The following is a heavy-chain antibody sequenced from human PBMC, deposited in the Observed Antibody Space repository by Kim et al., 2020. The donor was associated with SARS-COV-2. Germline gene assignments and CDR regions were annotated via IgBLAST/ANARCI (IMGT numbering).Heavy chain of an antibody. CDR1: GDSVSSNNAA. CDR2: TYCRSKWFN. D-gene: IGHD3-16*01. Sequence: SQTLSLTCAISGDSVSSNNAAWNWIRQSPSRGLEWLGRTYCRSKWFNDYALSVKSRITINPDTSKNHFSLQLSSVTPEDTAVYYCANGGSGLGGMNVWGQGTTVTVSS. J-gene: IGHJ6*02. V-gene: IGHV6-1*01. CDR3: ANGGSGLGGMNV.